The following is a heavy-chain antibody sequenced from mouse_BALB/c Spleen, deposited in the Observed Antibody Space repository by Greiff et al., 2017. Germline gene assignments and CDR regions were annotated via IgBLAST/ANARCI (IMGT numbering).Heavy chain of an antibody. D-gene: IGHD2-1*01. Sequence: VQLQQSGAELVRPGTSVKVSCKASGYAFTNYLIEWVKQRPGQGLEWIGVINPGSGGTNYNEKFKGKATLTADKSSSTAYMQLSSLTSDDSAVYFCARESFYGKGYFDVWGAGTTVTVSS. CDR1: GYAFTNYL. CDR2: INPGSGGT. CDR3: ARESFYGKGYFDV. V-gene: IGHV1-54*01. J-gene: IGHJ1*01.